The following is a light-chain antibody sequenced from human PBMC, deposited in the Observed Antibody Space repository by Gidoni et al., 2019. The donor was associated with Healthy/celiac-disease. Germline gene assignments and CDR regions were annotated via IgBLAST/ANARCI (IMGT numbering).Light chain of an antibody. CDR2: AAS. V-gene: IGKV1-39*01. CDR1: QSSSSY. J-gene: IGKJ3*01. Sequence: DIQIPQSPSSLSASVGDRVTITCRASQSSSSYLNWYQQKPGKAPKLLIYAASSLQSGVPSRFSGSGSGTDFTLTISSLQPEDFATYDCQQSYSTPFTFGPGTKVDIK. CDR3: QQSYSTPFT.